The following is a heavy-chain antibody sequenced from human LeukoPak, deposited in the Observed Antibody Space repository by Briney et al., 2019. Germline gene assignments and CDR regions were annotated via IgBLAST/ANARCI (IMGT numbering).Heavy chain of an antibody. J-gene: IGHJ6*03. CDR1: GGSISSYY. CDR3: ARAYEQLVHAPIYYYYYYMDV. CDR2: ISTSGST. D-gene: IGHD6-13*01. V-gene: IGHV4-4*07. Sequence: SETLSLTCTVSGGSISSYYWSWIRQPAGKGLEWIGRISTSGSTNYNPSLKSRVTMSVDASKNQFSLKLSSVTAADTAVYYCARAYEQLVHAPIYYYYYYMDVWGKGTTVTISS.